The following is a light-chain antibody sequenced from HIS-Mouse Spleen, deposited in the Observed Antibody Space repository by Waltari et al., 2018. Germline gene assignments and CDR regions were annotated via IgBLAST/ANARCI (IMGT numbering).Light chain of an antibody. V-gene: IGKV1-9*01. CDR2: AAS. Sequence: DIQLTQSPSFLSASVGDRVTITCRASQGISSYLAWYQQKPGKAPKLLIYAASTFQSGVPSRFSGSGSGTGFTLTISSLQPEDFATYYCQQLNSYPPTFGQGTKVEIK. CDR3: QQLNSYPPT. J-gene: IGKJ1*01. CDR1: QGISSY.